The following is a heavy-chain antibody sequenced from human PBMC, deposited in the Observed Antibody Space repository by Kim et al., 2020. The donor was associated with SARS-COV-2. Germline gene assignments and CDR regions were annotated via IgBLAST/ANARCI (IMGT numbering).Heavy chain of an antibody. V-gene: IGHV3-33*06. CDR2: IWYDGSNK. CDR1: GFTFSSYA. Sequence: GGSLRLSCAASGFTFSSYAMHWVRQAPGKGLEWVAVIWYDGSNKYYADSVKGRFTISRDNSKNTLYLQMNSLRAEDTAVYYCAKVDSSWYGDGMDVWGQGTTVTVSS. CDR3: AKVDSSWYGDGMDV. J-gene: IGHJ6*02. D-gene: IGHD6-13*01.